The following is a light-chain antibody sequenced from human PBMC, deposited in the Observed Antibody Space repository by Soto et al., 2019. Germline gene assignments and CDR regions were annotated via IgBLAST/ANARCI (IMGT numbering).Light chain of an antibody. CDR3: TSYTSSSSLVV. CDR2: DVS. J-gene: IGLJ7*01. CDR1: SSDVGGYNY. Sequence: QSALTQPASVSGSPGQSITISCTGTSSDVGGYNYVSWYQQHPGKAPKLVIYDVSNRPSGVSNRFSGSKSGNTASLTISGLQAEDEPDYYCTSYTSSSSLVVFGGGTQLTVL. V-gene: IGLV2-14*01.